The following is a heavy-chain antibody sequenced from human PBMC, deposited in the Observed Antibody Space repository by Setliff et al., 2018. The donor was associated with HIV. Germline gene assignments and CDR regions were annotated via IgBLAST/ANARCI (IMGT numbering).Heavy chain of an antibody. CDR1: GYSISTAYY. CDR3: MRGRSITIFGVAYFDF. CDR2: VYHSGTT. J-gene: IGHJ4*02. Sequence: KPSETLSLTCAVSGYSISTAYYWGWIRQPPGKGLEWIGSVYHSGTTYYNPSLKSRVTISVDMSNNQSSLKVTSVTAADTAVYYCMRGRSITIFGVAYFDFWGQGTQVTVSS. D-gene: IGHD3-3*01. V-gene: IGHV4-38-2*01.